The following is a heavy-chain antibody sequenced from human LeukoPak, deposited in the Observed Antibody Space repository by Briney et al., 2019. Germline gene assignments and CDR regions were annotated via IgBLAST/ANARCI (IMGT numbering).Heavy chain of an antibody. V-gene: IGHV4-39*07. CDR2: INHSGST. D-gene: IGHD3-9*01. Sequence: SQTLSLTCTVSGGSISSGSYYWSWIRQPPGKGLEWIGEINHSGSTNYNPSLRSRVTISVDTSKNQFSLKLSSVTAADTAVYYCARGLRYFALDVWGQGTTVTVSS. CDR1: GGSISSGSYY. J-gene: IGHJ6*02. CDR3: ARGLRYFALDV.